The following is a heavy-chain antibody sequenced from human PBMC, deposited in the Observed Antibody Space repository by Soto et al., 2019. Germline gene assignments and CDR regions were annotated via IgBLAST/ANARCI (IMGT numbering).Heavy chain of an antibody. V-gene: IGHV4-31*03. D-gene: IGHD3-10*01. CDR2: IYYSGTT. CDR3: ARLALYSCDY. Sequence: TLSLTCTVSGASISRFGFFWSWLRQLPGKGLEWIGYIYYSGTTYYNPSLSSRVTMSIDTSKNQFSLKLNSMTAADTAVYYSARLALYSCDYGGQRALVT. CDR1: GASISRFGFF. J-gene: IGHJ4*02.